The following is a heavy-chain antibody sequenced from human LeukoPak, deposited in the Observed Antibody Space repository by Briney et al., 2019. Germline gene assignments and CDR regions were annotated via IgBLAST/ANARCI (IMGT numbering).Heavy chain of an antibody. V-gene: IGHV1-69*05. CDR2: IIPIFGKT. CDR1: GGTFTSYA. CDR3: ARGINEWLSNTYYFDC. D-gene: IGHD3-3*01. J-gene: IGHJ4*02. Sequence: GSSVKVSCKASGGTFTSYAISWVRQAPGQGLEWMGGIIPIFGKTNYAQRFQGRVTITTDESTSTAYMELSSLRSEDTAVYYCARGINEWLSNTYYFDCWGQGTLVTVSS.